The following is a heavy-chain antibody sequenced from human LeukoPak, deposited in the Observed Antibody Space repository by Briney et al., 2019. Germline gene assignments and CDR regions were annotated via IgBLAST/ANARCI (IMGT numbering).Heavy chain of an antibody. CDR2: ISYDGSQQ. V-gene: IGHV3-30*04. CDR3: AKGNYDYGDYDGGDY. D-gene: IGHD4-17*01. Sequence: PGRSLRLSCAASGFNISSYATFSSYAMHWVRQAPGKGLEWVAVISYDGSQQYYTDSVKGRFTISRDNSRDTLHLQMNSLRAEDTAVYYCAKGNYDYGDYDGGDYWGQGTLVTVSS. CDR1: GFNISSYATFSSYA. J-gene: IGHJ4*02.